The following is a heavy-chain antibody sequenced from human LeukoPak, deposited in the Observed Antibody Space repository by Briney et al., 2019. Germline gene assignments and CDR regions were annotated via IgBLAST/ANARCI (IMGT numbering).Heavy chain of an antibody. D-gene: IGHD1-26*01. CDR1: GFNVNSLE. CDR3: AGGPQYTGSFPC. V-gene: IGHV3-48*03. Sequence: GGSLRPSSAASGFNVNSLEMTWVRQAPGLGLEFLSYISDSGGVIKYADSVKGRFIISRDSAENALYLQMNNLGADDTAVYFCAGGPQYTGSFPCWGQGTLVAVSS. CDR2: ISDSGGVI. J-gene: IGHJ4*02.